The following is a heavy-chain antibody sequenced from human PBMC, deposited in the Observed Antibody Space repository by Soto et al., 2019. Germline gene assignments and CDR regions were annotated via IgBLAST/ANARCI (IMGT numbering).Heavy chain of an antibody. V-gene: IGHV1-2*02. CDR2: INPNTGDT. Sequence: GASVKVSCKASGYTFSAYYVHWVRQAPDQGLEWMGWINPNTGDTYFAQKFQDRVTMTRGTSISTAYMEVGSLRSDDTAVYFCARQQDRGIMAAGFDYWGQGALVTVSS. CDR3: ARQQDRGIMAAGFDY. J-gene: IGHJ4*02. CDR1: GYTFSAYY. D-gene: IGHD1-26*01.